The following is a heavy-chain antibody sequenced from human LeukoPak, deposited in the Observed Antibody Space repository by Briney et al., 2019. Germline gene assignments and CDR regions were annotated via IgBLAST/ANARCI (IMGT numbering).Heavy chain of an antibody. J-gene: IGHJ4*02. V-gene: IGHV3-53*01. D-gene: IGHD5-24*01. Sequence: GGSLRLSCAASGFTVSNNYMNWVRQAPGKGLEWVSVIYSGGSTYYADSVKGRFTISRDNSKNTLYLQMNSLRAEDTAVYYCASFSDGYNYFDYWGQGTLVTVSS. CDR1: GFTVSNNY. CDR3: ASFSDGYNYFDY. CDR2: IYSGGST.